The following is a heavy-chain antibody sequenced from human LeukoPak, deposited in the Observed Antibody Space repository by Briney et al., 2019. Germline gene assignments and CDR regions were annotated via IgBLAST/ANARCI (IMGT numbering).Heavy chain of an antibody. J-gene: IGHJ3*02. Sequence: SVKVSCKASGGTFSSYAISWVRQAPGQGLEWVGGIIPIFGTANYAQKFQGRVTITTDESTSTAYMELSSLRSEDTAVYYCARGRWLQLGDAFDIWGQGTMVTVSS. V-gene: IGHV1-69*05. CDR2: IIPIFGTA. D-gene: IGHD5-24*01. CDR1: GGTFSSYA. CDR3: ARGRWLQLGDAFDI.